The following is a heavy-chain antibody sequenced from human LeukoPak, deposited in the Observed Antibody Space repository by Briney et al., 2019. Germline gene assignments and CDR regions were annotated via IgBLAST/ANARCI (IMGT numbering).Heavy chain of an antibody. Sequence: GGSLRLSCAASGFTFDDYGMSWVRQAPGKGLEWVSVIYSGGSTYYADSVKGRFTISRDNSKNTLYLQMNSLRAEDTAVYYCASRGLGDSSGYGYWGQGTLVTVSS. J-gene: IGHJ4*02. CDR1: GFTFDDYG. V-gene: IGHV3-66*01. CDR2: IYSGGST. D-gene: IGHD3-22*01. CDR3: ASRGLGDSSGYGY.